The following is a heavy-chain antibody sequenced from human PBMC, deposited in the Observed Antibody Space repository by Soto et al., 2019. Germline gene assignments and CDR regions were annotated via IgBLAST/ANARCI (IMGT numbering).Heavy chain of an antibody. CDR1: GYSFSSHW. Sequence: GESLKISCKGSGYSFSSHWIGWVRQMPGKGLDWMGIIYPGDSDTRYGPTFQGQVTISVDKSINTAYLQWSSLKASDTAMYYCARKGNGAEGFDFWGQGTPVTVSS. CDR2: IYPGDSDT. V-gene: IGHV5-51*01. D-gene: IGHD4-17*01. CDR3: ARKGNGAEGFDF. J-gene: IGHJ4*02.